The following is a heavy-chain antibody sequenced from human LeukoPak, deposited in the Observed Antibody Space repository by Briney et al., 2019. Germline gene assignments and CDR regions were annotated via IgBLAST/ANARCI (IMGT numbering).Heavy chain of an antibody. Sequence: GRSLRLSCAASGFTVITNYMTWVRQAPGKGLEWVSVLYSDGNTKYADSVQGRFTISRDNSKNTLCLEMNSLSPDDTAVYYCARGVEPLAANTLAYWGQGTLVTVSS. CDR2: LYSDGNT. D-gene: IGHD1-14*01. V-gene: IGHV3-53*01. J-gene: IGHJ4*02. CDR1: GFTVITNY. CDR3: ARGVEPLAANTLAY.